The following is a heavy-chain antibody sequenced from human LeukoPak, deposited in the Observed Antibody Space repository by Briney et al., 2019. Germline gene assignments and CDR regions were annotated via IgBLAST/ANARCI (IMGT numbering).Heavy chain of an antibody. V-gene: IGHV4-4*07. J-gene: IGHJ2*01. CDR2: IYTSGST. D-gene: IGHD1-7*01. Sequence: SETLSLTCTVSGGSISSYYWSWIRQPAGKGLEWIGRIYTSGSTNYNPSPKSRVTMSVDTSKNQFSLKLSSVTAADTAVYYCAREGLELRPHYWYFDLWGRGTLVTVSS. CDR1: GGSISSYY. CDR3: AREGLELRPHYWYFDL.